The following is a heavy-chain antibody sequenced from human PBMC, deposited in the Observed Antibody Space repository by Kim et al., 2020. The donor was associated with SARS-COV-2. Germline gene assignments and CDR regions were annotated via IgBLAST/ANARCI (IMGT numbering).Heavy chain of an antibody. CDR1: GGSFSGYY. CDR3: ARGGHPNLYYYYYGMDV. CDR2: INHSGST. D-gene: IGHD7-27*01. J-gene: IGHJ6*01. Sequence: SETLSLTCAVYGGSFSGYYWSWIRQPPGKGLEWIGEINHSGSTNYNPSLKSRVTISVDTSKNQFSLKLSSVTAADTAVYYCARGGHPNLYYYYYGMDVWG. V-gene: IGHV4-34*01.